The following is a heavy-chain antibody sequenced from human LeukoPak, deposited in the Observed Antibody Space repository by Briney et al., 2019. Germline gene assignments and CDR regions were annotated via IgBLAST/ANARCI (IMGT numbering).Heavy chain of an antibody. D-gene: IGHD1-26*01. CDR2: INPDGRST. J-gene: IGHJ4*02. Sequence: PGGSLRLSCAASGFTFSRYRMHWVRQTPRKGLVWVSRINPDGRSTTYADSVKGRFTVSRDNAKNTLYLQVNSLRAEDTAVYYCKRDHGGGATDIDYWGQGTLVTVFS. V-gene: IGHV3-74*01. CDR1: GFTFSRYR. CDR3: KRDHGGGATDIDY.